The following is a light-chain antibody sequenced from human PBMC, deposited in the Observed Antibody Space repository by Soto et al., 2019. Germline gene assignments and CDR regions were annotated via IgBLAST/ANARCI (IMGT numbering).Light chain of an antibody. CDR3: HQRQYWPPIT. J-gene: IGKJ5*01. Sequence: VVLTQSPATLSLSLGERATLSCRTSLSVSVYLDWYQQKPGQAPRLLISDASNGATGIPARFSGSGSGTDFTLTISSLEPEDFAVYYCHQRQYWPPITFGQGTRLEIK. V-gene: IGKV3-11*01. CDR1: LSVSVY. CDR2: DAS.